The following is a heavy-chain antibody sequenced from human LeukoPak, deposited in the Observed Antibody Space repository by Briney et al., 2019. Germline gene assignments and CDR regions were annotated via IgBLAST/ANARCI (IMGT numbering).Heavy chain of an antibody. V-gene: IGHV4-61*08. D-gene: IGHD1-26*01. Sequence: SETLSLTCTVSGGSISSGGYYWSWIRQPPGKGLEWIGYIYYSGSTNYNPSLKSRVTISVDTSKNQFSLKLSSVTAADTAVYYCARHFEGIVGAYLDYWGQGTLVTVSS. J-gene: IGHJ4*02. CDR3: ARHFEGIVGAYLDY. CDR1: GGSISSGGYY. CDR2: IYYSGST.